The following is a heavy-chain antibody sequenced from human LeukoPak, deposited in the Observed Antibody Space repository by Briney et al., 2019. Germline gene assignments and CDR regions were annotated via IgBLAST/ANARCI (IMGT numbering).Heavy chain of an antibody. V-gene: IGHV3-30*01. CDR1: GFTFSSYA. D-gene: IGHD3-22*01. CDR3: AKGNRDSSGFYYYYGMDV. Sequence: GGSLRLSCAASGFTFSSYAMHWVRQAPGKGLEWVAVISYDGSNKYYADSVKGRFTISRDNAKNSLYLQMNSLRAEDTAFYYCAKGNRDSSGFYYYYGMDVWGQGTTVTVSS. CDR2: ISYDGSNK. J-gene: IGHJ6*02.